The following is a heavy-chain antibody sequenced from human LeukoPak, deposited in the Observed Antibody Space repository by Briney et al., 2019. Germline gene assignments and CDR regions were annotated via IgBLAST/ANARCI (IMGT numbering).Heavy chain of an antibody. J-gene: IGHJ6*03. CDR1: GFSFSSHW. CDR3: ASWGRGSGSYYYYYMDV. CDR2: ISSSGSTI. V-gene: IGHV3-48*04. Sequence: PGGSLRLSCAASGFSFSSHWMSWVRQAPGKGLEWVSYISSSGSTIYYADSVKGRFTISRDNAKNSLYLQMNSLRSEDTAVYYCASWGRGSGSYYYYYMDVWGKGTTVTISS. D-gene: IGHD3-10*01.